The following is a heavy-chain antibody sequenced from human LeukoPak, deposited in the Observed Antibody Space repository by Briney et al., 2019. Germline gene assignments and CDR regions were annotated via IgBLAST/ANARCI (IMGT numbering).Heavy chain of an antibody. CDR1: GYTFTSYY. J-gene: IGHJ3*02. D-gene: IGHD3-10*01. CDR3: ARDRGWTNDGVDI. Sequence: ASVKVSCKASGYTFTSYYMHWVRQAPGQGLEWMGIINPSGGSTSYAQKFQGRVTMTRDTSISTAYMELISLRSDDTAVFYCARDRGWTNDGVDIWGQGTMVTVSS. V-gene: IGHV1-46*01. CDR2: INPSGGST.